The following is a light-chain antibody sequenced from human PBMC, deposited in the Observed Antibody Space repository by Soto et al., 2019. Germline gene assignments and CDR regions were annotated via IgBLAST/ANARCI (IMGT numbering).Light chain of an antibody. V-gene: IGKV3-11*01. CDR3: QQHSHWPPWT. CDR1: ENVRTF. Sequence: EVVLTQSPATLSLSPGERATLSCRASENVRTFVDWYQQKPGQAPRLLMFGASNRATGIPARFSGSGSGTDFTLTISNLEPEDFAVYYCQQHSHWPPWTFGKGTRVE. CDR2: GAS. J-gene: IGKJ1*01.